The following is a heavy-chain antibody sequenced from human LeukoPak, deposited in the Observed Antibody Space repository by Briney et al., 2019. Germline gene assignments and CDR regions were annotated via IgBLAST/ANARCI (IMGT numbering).Heavy chain of an antibody. J-gene: IGHJ5*02. CDR1: GYTFTSYG. CDR3: ARLSSHYGDYKVDP. V-gene: IGHV1-18*01. CDR2: ISAYNGNT. Sequence: GASVKVSCKASGYTFTSYGISWVRQAPGQGLEWMGWISAYNGNTNYAQKLQGRVTMTTDTSTSTAYMDLSSLRSEDTAVYYCARLSSHYGDYKVDPWGQGTLVTVSS. D-gene: IGHD4-17*01.